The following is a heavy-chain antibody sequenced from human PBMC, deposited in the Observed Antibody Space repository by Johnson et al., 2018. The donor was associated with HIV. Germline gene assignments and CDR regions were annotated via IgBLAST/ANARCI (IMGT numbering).Heavy chain of an antibody. V-gene: IGHV3-30*18. J-gene: IGHJ3*02. Sequence: QVHLVESGGGVVQPGRSLRLSCAASGFTFSNYGMHWVRQAPGKGLEWVAVISYDGSNKYYADSVKGRFTISRDHSKNTLYLQMNSLSVEDTALYYCAKDSSSWLNAFDIWGQGTMVTVSS. CDR1: GFTFSNYG. CDR3: AKDSSSWLNAFDI. CDR2: ISYDGSNK. D-gene: IGHD6-13*01.